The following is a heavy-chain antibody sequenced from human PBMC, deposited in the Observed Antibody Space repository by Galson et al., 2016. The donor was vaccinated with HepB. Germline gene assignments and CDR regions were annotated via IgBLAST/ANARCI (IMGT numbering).Heavy chain of an antibody. J-gene: IGHJ6*02. CDR2: IYWDDDK. CDR1: GVSLSTRGVA. D-gene: IGHD1-26*01. Sequence: PALVKPTQTLTLTCTLSGVSLSTRGVAVVWLRQTLGKALEWLGLIYWDDDKRYSPSLKSRITITKDTSKNQVVLTMTNVDPVDTATYFCAHRHPRVGNDLDVWGQGTTVTVSS. CDR3: AHRHPRVGNDLDV. V-gene: IGHV2-5*02.